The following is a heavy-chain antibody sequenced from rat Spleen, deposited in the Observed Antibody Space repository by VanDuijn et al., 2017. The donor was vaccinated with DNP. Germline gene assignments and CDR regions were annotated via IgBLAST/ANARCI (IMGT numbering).Heavy chain of an antibody. CDR3: TRHYSSGDFDY. D-gene: IGHD1-1*01. V-gene: IGHV5-7*01. Sequence: EVQLVESGGGLVQPGKSLKLSCTGSGFTFSNYDMAWVRQAPKRGLEWVATIDSSGNRAYYADTVRGRFTISRDNAKSILYLQMDSLRSEDTATYYCTRHYSSGDFDYWGQGLMVTVSS. CDR2: IDSSGNRA. CDR1: GFTFSNYD. J-gene: IGHJ2*01.